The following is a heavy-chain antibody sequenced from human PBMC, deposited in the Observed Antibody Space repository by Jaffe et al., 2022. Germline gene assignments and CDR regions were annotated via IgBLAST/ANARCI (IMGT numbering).Heavy chain of an antibody. Sequence: QVQLVQSGAEVKKPGASVKVSCKASGYTFTSYYMHWVRQAPGQGLEWMGIINPSGGSTSYAQKFQGRVTMTRDTSTSTVYMELSSLRSEDTAVYYCAREVVVRGREYYFDYWGQGTLVTVSS. CDR2: INPSGGST. J-gene: IGHJ4*02. D-gene: IGHD3-10*01. CDR3: AREVVVRGREYYFDY. V-gene: IGHV1-46*01. CDR1: GYTFTSYY.